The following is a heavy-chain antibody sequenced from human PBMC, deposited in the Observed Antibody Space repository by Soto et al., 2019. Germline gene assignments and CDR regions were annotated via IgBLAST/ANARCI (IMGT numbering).Heavy chain of an antibody. Sequence: QEQLVEPGGGVVQPGTSLRLSCAASGFTLSTYGMHWVRYAPGKGLEWLAMISPDGGAIHYTASVKGRCTVPRDPFPNTFHLHVNGLRLEDTGVYYCSRDFGPSSWYNWFDPWGQGTLVTVSS. V-gene: IGHV3-30*03. CDR3: SRDFGPSSWYNWFDP. CDR1: GFTLSTYG. CDR2: ISPDGGAI. J-gene: IGHJ5*02. D-gene: IGHD6-13*01.